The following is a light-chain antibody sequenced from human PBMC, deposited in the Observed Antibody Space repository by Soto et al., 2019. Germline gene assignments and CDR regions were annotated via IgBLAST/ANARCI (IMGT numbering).Light chain of an antibody. CDR2: AAS. CDR3: QQYYNWPT. Sequence: EIVLTQSPATLSLSPGERATLSCRASQSVSSYLAWYQHKPGQAPRLLIYAASTRATGIPARFSGSGSGTEFTLTISSLQSEDFAVYYCQQYYNWPTFGQGTRLEIK. V-gene: IGKV3-15*01. J-gene: IGKJ5*01. CDR1: QSVSSY.